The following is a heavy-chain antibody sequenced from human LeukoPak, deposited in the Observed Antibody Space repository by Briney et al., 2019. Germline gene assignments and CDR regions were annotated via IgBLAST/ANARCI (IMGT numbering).Heavy chain of an antibody. D-gene: IGHD6-13*01. Sequence: ASVKVSCKASGYTFTGYYMHWVRQAPGQGLEWMGWINPNSGGTNYAQKFQGRVTMTRDTSISTAYMELSRLRSDDTAVYYCAGDQQLASVLDYWGQGTLVTVSS. J-gene: IGHJ4*02. CDR3: AGDQQLASVLDY. CDR2: INPNSGGT. CDR1: GYTFTGYY. V-gene: IGHV1-2*02.